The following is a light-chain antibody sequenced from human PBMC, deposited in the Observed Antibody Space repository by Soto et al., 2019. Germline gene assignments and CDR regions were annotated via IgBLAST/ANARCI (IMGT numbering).Light chain of an antibody. J-gene: IGKJ1*01. V-gene: IGKV1-39*01. CDR3: QQAYRAPWT. Sequence: DIQMTQSPSSLSASVGDRLTITCRASQAVGSYLNWFQQKAGKPPKLLIYASSKLERGVPSRFRGTGSGTEFTLSVSSLQPEDFATYYCQQAYRAPWTFGQGTKVEV. CDR1: QAVGSY. CDR2: ASS.